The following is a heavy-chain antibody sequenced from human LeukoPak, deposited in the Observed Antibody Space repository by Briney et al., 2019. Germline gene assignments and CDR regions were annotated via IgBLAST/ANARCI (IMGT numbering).Heavy chain of an antibody. CDR3: AKSLEPTYYYDSSGYYWAFDY. D-gene: IGHD3-22*01. CDR1: GFTSSSYA. Sequence: GGSLRLSCAASGFTSSSYAMSWVRQAPGEGLEWVSAISGSGGSTYYADSVKGRFTISRDNSKNTLYLQMNSLRAEDTAVYYCAKSLEPTYYYDSSGYYWAFDYWGQGTLVTVSS. V-gene: IGHV3-23*01. CDR2: ISGSGGST. J-gene: IGHJ4*02.